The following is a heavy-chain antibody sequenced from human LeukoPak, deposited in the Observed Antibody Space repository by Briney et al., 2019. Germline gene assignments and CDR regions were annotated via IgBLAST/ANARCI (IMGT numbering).Heavy chain of an antibody. D-gene: IGHD1-1*01. J-gene: IGHJ4*02. CDR3: AKFEGGTMEDY. CDR1: GGSISSGSYY. CDR2: NDYRGNS. Sequence: SQTLSLTCTVSGGSISSGSYYWSWIRQPPGKGLEWIGSNDYRGNSYYIPSLKSRVTISIDTSKNQLSLRLTSVTAADTAVYYCAKFEGGTMEDYWGQGTLVTVSS. V-gene: IGHV4-39*07.